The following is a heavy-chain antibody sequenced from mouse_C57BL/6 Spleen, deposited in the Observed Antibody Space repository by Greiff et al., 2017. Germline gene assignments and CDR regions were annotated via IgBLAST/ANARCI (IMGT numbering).Heavy chain of an antibody. Sequence: EVKLMESGGDLVKPGGSLKLSCAASGFTFSSYGMSWVRQTPDKRLEWVATISSGGSYTYYPDSVKGRFTISRDNAKNTLYLQMSSLKSEDTAMYYCARLFYGNYSMDYWGQGTSVTVSS. V-gene: IGHV5-6*01. CDR3: ARLFYGNYSMDY. CDR1: GFTFSSYG. D-gene: IGHD2-1*01. J-gene: IGHJ4*01. CDR2: ISSGGSYT.